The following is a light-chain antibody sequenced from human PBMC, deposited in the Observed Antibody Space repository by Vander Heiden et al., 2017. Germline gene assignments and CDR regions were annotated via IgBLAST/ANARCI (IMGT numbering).Light chain of an antibody. CDR3: SSYAGSNNVI. V-gene: IGLV2-8*01. CDR1: SSDVGDYNY. CDR2: EVN. Sequence: QSALTQPPSASGSLGQSVTISCTGTSSDVGDYNYVSWYQHHPGKAPKLIIYEVNKRPSGVPDRFSGSKSGNTASLTVSGLQAEDEADYYCSSYAGSNNVIFGGGTNLTVL. J-gene: IGLJ2*01.